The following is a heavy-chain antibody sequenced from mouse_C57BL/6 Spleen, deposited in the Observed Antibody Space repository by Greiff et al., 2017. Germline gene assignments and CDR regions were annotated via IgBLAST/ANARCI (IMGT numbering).Heavy chain of an antibody. V-gene: IGHV3-6*01. J-gene: IGHJ1*03. Sequence: EVKLVESGPGLVKPSQSLSLTCSVTGYSITSGYYWNWIRQFPGNKLEWMGYISYDGSNNYNPSLKNRISITRDTSKNQFFLKLNSVTTEDTATYYCARDPITTVPYWYFDVWGTGTTVTVSS. CDR3: ARDPITTVPYWYFDV. CDR1: GYSITSGYY. CDR2: ISYDGSN. D-gene: IGHD1-1*01.